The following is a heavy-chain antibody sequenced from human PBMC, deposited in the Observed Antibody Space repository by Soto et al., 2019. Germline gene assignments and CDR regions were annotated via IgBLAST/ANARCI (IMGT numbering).Heavy chain of an antibody. CDR2: INAGNGNT. V-gene: IGHV1-3*01. CDR3: ARGVRRYCTNGVCYRGYYYYMDV. Sequence: ASVKVSCKASGYTFTSYAMHWVRQAPGQRLEWMGWINAGNGNTKYSQKFQGRVTITRDTSASTAYMELSSLKTEDTALYYCARGVRRYCTNGVCYRGYYYYMDVWGKGTTVTVSS. D-gene: IGHD2-8*01. CDR1: GYTFTSYA. J-gene: IGHJ6*03.